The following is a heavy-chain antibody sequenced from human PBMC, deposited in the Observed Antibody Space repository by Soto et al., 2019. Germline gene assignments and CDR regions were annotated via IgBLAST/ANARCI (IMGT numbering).Heavy chain of an antibody. CDR1: GFTFGDYG. V-gene: IGHV3-49*03. J-gene: IGHJ6*03. D-gene: IGHD1-1*01. Sequence: GGSLRLSCTASGFTFGDYGMSWFRQAPGKGLEWIGFIRNLARGGTADYAAPVKGRFTISRDDSRSIAYLQMNSLKTEDTALYYCVRDGRGTDAYYMDVWGNGTTVTASS. CDR2: IRNLARGGTA. CDR3: VRDGRGTDAYYMDV.